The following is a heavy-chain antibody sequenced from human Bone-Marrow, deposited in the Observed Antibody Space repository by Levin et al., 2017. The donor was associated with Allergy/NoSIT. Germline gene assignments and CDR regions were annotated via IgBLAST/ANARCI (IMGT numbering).Heavy chain of an antibody. V-gene: IGHV2-5*02. J-gene: IGHJ4*02. CDR1: GFSLSTTGVG. Sequence: NESGPTLVKPTQTLTLTCTFSGFSLSTTGVGVGWIRQPPGKALEWLAFIYWDDDKRYSPSLKSRLTITKDTSKTQVVLTMTNMDPVDTATYYCAYRRRGTSVDYWGQGTLVTVSS. CDR2: IYWDDDK. D-gene: IGHD1-7*01. CDR3: AYRRRGTSVDY.